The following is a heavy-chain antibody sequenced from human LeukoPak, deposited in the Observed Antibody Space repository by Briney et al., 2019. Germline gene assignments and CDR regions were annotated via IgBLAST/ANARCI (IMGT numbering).Heavy chain of an antibody. CDR1: GYTFTYRY. Sequence: SVKVSCKASGYTFTYRYLHWVRQAPGLALEWMGWITPFNGNTNYAQKFQDRVTITRDRSMSTAYMELSSLRSEDTAMYYCAAPTTVTTSGAFDIWGQGTMVTVSS. J-gene: IGHJ3*02. CDR3: AAPTTVTTSGAFDI. CDR2: ITPFNGNT. D-gene: IGHD4-17*01. V-gene: IGHV1-45*02.